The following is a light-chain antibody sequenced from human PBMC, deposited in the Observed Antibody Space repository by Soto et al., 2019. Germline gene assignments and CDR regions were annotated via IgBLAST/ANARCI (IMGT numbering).Light chain of an antibody. CDR1: QGISSY. V-gene: IGKV1-8*01. J-gene: IGKJ5*01. Sequence: AIRITQSRSSFSASTVYIVTVTCRASQGISSYLAWYQQKPGKAPKLLIYAASTLQSGVPSRFSGSGSGTDFTLTISCLQSEDFATYYCQQYYSYPPTFGQGTRLEIK. CDR3: QQYYSYPPT. CDR2: AAS.